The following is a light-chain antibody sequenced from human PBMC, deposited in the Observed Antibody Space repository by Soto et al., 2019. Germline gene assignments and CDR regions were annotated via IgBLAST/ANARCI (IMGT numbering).Light chain of an antibody. V-gene: IGKV3-11*01. CDR1: QSVSSY. Sequence: VLTKSAATPSVSPGERATLSCKTSQSVSSYLAWYKQKPGQAPRLLIYDASNRATGIPARFSGSGSGTDFTLTISSLQPEDFVVYYCQQRSNWPLTFGPGTKVDIK. CDR2: DAS. J-gene: IGKJ3*01. CDR3: QQRSNWPLT.